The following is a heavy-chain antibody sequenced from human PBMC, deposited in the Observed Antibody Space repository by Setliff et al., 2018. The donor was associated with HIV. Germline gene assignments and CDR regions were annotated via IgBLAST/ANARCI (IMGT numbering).Heavy chain of an antibody. J-gene: IGHJ4*02. CDR1: GLTFSNYW. V-gene: IGHV3-74*01. Sequence: LSLTCAASGLTFSNYWMHWVRQAPGKGLEWVSRIDSDGSDTNYADSVRGRFTISRDNAKNTVYLQLTSLRAEDTAVYYCARGPQYNFWGGYLGLWGQGTLVTVS. CDR2: IDSDGSDT. CDR3: ARGPQYNFWGGYLGL. D-gene: IGHD3-3*01.